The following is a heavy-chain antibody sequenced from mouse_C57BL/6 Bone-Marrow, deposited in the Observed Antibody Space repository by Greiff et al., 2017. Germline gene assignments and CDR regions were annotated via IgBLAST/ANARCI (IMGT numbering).Heavy chain of an antibody. CDR1: GYTFTSYG. D-gene: IGHD2-2*01. CDR2: IYPRSGNT. J-gene: IGHJ2*01. Sequence: QVQLQQSGAELARPGASVKLSCKASGYTFTSYGISWVKQRTGQGLEWIGEIYPRSGNTYYNEKFKGKATLTADKSSSTAYMELRSLTSEDSAVYFCARERTMVTTGCHYFYYWGQGTTLTGSS. CDR3: ARERTMVTTGCHYFYY. V-gene: IGHV1-81*01.